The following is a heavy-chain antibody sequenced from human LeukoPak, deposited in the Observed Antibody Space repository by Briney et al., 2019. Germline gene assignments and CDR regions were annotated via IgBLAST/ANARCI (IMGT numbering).Heavy chain of an antibody. Sequence: SSETLSLTCTVSGGSISSGDYYWSWIRQPPGKGLEWIGYIYYSGCTYYNPSLKSRVTISVDTSKNQFSLKLSSVTAADTAVYYCARTDRTIAAAGRGVQFDYWGQGTLVTVSS. CDR3: ARTDRTIAAAGRGVQFDY. CDR2: IYYSGCT. CDR1: GGSISSGDYY. V-gene: IGHV4-30-4*01. J-gene: IGHJ4*02. D-gene: IGHD6-13*01.